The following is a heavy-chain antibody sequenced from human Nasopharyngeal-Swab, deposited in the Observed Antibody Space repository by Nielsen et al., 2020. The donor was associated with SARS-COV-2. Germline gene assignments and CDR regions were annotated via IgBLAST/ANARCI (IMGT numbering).Heavy chain of an antibody. Sequence: QASRKGVLWVGYIYYSGSTYYNPSLKSRVTISVDTSKNQFSLKLSSVTAADTAVYYCARAYRGITMIVGVFEYFDYWGQGTLVTVSS. CDR3: ARAYRGITMIVGVFEYFDY. V-gene: IGHV4-30-4*01. CDR2: IYYSGST. J-gene: IGHJ4*02. D-gene: IGHD3-22*01.